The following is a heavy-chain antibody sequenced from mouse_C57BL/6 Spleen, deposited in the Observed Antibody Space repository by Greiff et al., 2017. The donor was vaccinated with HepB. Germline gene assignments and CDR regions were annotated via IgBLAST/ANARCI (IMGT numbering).Heavy chain of an antibody. D-gene: IGHD6-5*01. CDR1: GYTFTDYE. CDR3: TRGSYAPFAY. J-gene: IGHJ3*01. CDR2: IDPETGGT. V-gene: IGHV1-15*01. Sequence: VQLQQSGAELVRPGASVTLSCKASGYTFTDYEMHWVKQTPVHGLEWIGAIDPETGGTAYNQKFKGKAILTADKSSSTAYMELRSLTSEDSAVYYCTRGSYAPFAYWGQGTLVTVSA.